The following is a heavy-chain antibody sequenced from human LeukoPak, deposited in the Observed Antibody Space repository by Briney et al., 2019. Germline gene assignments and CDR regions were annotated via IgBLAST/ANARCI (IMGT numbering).Heavy chain of an antibody. V-gene: IGHV3-30-3*01. Sequence: GGSLRLSCAASGFTFSSYWMHWVRQDPGKGLEWVAVISYDGNTKYYSDSVKGRFTISRDNSKNTLHLQMNSLRADDTAVYYCARVVASNGMDVWGQGTTVTVSS. J-gene: IGHJ6*02. D-gene: IGHD2-15*01. CDR3: ARVVASNGMDV. CDR2: ISYDGNTK. CDR1: GFTFSSYW.